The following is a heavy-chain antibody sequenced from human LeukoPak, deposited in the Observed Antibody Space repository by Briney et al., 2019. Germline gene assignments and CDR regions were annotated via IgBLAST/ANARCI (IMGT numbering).Heavy chain of an antibody. D-gene: IGHD1-26*01. CDR1: GFSFSSYW. CDR3: AGDAPYSGGNGPWFDP. J-gene: IGHJ5*02. CDR2: INSDGSST. Sequence: PGGSLRLSCATSGFSFSSYWIHWVRQAPGKGLLWVSNINSDGSSTNYADSVKGRFIISRDNAKSTLYLQMNSLRAEDTAVYYWAGDAPYSGGNGPWFDPWGQGTLVTSSS. V-gene: IGHV3-74*01.